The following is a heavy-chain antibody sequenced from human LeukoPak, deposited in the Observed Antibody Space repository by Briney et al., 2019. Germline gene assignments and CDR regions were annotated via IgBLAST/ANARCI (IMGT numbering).Heavy chain of an antibody. Sequence: SETLSLTCTVSGGSISSSSYYWGWIRQPPGKGLEWIGSIYYSGSTYYNPSLKSRVTISVDTSKNQFSLKLSSVTAADTAVYYCARGSSSSSWDLYNWFDPWGQGTLVTVSS. D-gene: IGHD6-13*01. CDR1: GGSISSSSYY. CDR3: ARGSSSSSWDLYNWFDP. J-gene: IGHJ5*02. CDR2: IYYSGST. V-gene: IGHV4-39*07.